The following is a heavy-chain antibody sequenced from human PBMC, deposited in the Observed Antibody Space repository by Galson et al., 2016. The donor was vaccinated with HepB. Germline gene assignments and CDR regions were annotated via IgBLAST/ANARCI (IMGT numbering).Heavy chain of an antibody. Sequence: SLRLSCAASGFTFSSHLMHWVRQAPGKGLVWVSRINSDGSTTSYADFVKGRFTISRDNAKNTLYLQMNSLRAEDTALYYCARHIGGRGYFDFWGQGALVTVSS. CDR2: INSDGSTT. CDR3: ARHIGGRGYFDF. CDR1: GFTFSSHL. V-gene: IGHV3-74*01. J-gene: IGHJ4*02. D-gene: IGHD2-21*01.